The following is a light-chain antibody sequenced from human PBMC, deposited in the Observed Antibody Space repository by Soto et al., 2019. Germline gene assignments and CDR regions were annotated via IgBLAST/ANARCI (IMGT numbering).Light chain of an antibody. CDR2: GAS. CDR1: QSVNSH. Sequence: EIVLTQSPATLSLSPGESATLSCRTSQSVNSHLAWFQQKPGQAPRLLIYGASTRATGIPDRFSGSGSGRHFTLTISRLEPEDFAVYYCQHQGFGQGTKVDIK. J-gene: IGKJ1*01. V-gene: IGKV3D-15*01. CDR3: QHQG.